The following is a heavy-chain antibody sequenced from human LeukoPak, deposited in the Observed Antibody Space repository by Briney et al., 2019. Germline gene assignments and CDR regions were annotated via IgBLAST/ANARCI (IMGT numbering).Heavy chain of an antibody. CDR3: AKGFWNGYYYFDS. CDR2: ISSDGSST. D-gene: IGHD3-3*01. V-gene: IGHV3-23*01. Sequence: GGSLRLSCAASGFTFSSYAMSWVRQAPGKGLVWVSRISSDGSSTSYADSVKGRFTISRDNAKNTLYLQMNSLRVEDTAVYYCAKGFWNGYYYFDSWGQGTLVTVSS. J-gene: IGHJ4*02. CDR1: GFTFSSYA.